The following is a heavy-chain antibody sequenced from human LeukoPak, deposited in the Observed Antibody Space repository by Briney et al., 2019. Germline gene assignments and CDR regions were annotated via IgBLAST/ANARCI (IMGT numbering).Heavy chain of an antibody. CDR3: ARRNPGGYCSGGSCYSTRSYYFDY. Sequence: SETLSLTCAVSGGSISSGGYSWSWIRQPPGKGLEWIGYIYHSGSTYYNPSLKSRVTISVDRSKNQFSLKLSSVTGADTAVYYCARRNPGGYCSGGSCYSTRSYYFDYWGQGTLVTVSS. CDR2: IYHSGST. D-gene: IGHD2-15*01. CDR1: GGSISSGGYS. V-gene: IGHV4-30-2*01. J-gene: IGHJ4*02.